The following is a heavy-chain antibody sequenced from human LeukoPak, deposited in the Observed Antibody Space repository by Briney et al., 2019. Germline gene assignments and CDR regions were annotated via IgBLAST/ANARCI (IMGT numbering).Heavy chain of an antibody. V-gene: IGHV3-21*01. CDR3: ARDFWFRELLPPYFDY. D-gene: IGHD3-10*01. Sequence: GGSLSLSCAASGFTFSSYSMNGGRQAPGRGVGGVSSIRSSRYIYYGDLGEGRFTISRDTAKNSLYLQMNSLRAEDTAVYYCARDFWFRELLPPYFDYWGQGTLVTVSS. J-gene: IGHJ4*02. CDR1: GFTFSSYS. CDR2: IRSSRYI.